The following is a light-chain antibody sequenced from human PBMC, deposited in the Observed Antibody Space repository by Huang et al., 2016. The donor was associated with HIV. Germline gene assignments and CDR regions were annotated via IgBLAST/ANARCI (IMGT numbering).Light chain of an antibody. J-gene: IGKJ4*01. Sequence: EIVMTQSPAPLSVSPGEKAARSCRASQSVSSNVAWYQQKPGQAPRLLIYGASTRATGIPARFSGSGSGTEFTLTINSLQSEDIALYYCQQYNNWPPVTFGGGTKVEIK. CDR3: QQYNNWPPVT. V-gene: IGKV3-15*01. CDR2: GAS. CDR1: QSVSSN.